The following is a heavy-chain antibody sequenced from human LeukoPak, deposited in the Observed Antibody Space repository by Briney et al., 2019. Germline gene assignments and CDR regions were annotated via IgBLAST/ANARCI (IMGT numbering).Heavy chain of an antibody. CDR1: GGSISSSSYY. V-gene: IGHV4-39*01. CDR2: IYYSGST. CDR3: ASEYSSSWYVAY. J-gene: IGHJ4*02. D-gene: IGHD6-13*01. Sequence: KPSETLSLTCTVSGGSISSSSYYWGWIRQPPGKGLEWIGGIYYSGSTYYNPSLKSRVPISVDTSKNQFSLKLSSVTAADTAVYYCASEYSSSWYVAYWGQGTLVTVSS.